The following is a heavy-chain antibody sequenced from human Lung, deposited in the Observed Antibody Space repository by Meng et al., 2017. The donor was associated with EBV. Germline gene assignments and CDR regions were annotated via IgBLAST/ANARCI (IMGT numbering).Heavy chain of an antibody. Sequence: QELGPGLVQPSPPLSLPRPVSGGSISRCGYYWSWIRQHPGKGLEWIGYIYYSGSTYYNPSLKSRVTISVDTSKNQFSLKLSSVTAADTAVYYCAATVNDGYFDYWGQGTLVTVSS. CDR3: AATVNDGYFDY. CDR1: GGSISRCGYY. CDR2: IYYSGST. D-gene: IGHD4-11*01. J-gene: IGHJ4*02. V-gene: IGHV4-31*03.